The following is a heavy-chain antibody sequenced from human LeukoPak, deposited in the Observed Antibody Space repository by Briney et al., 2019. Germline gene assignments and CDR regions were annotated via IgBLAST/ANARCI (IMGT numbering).Heavy chain of an antibody. CDR1: AFTFSNYF. CDR2: IASDGSHT. Sequence: GGSLRLSCVASAFTFSNYFMHWVRQAPGKGLEWVAVIASDGSHTFYVESVKGRFTISRDNSKKTLYLQMNSLRAEDTAVYFCARERQDTIVHSGAFDIWGQGTMATVSS. J-gene: IGHJ3*02. V-gene: IGHV3-30-3*01. D-gene: IGHD3-10*01. CDR3: ARERQDTIVHSGAFDI.